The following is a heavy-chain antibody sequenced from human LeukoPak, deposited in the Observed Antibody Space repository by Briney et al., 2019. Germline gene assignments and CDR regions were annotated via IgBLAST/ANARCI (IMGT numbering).Heavy chain of an antibody. V-gene: IGHV3-23*01. J-gene: IGHJ4*02. CDR2: ISGSGGNT. CDR3: AKKVSSSGGPYYSDY. CDR1: GFTFSTYA. Sequence: PGGSLRLSCAASGFTFSTYAVSWVRQAPGKGLEWVSLISGSGGNTYYADSMKGRFTISRDNSKNTLYLQMDSLRAEDTAIYYCAKKVSSSGGPYYSDYWGQGTLVTVSS. D-gene: IGHD6-19*01.